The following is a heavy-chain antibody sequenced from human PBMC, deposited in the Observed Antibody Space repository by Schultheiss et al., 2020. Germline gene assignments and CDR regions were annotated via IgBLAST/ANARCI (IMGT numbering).Heavy chain of an antibody. D-gene: IGHD3-3*01. CDR1: GFTFSSYG. V-gene: IGHV3-33*01. CDR3: ARETILYYDFWSGYYNYYYYGMDV. CDR2: IWYDGSNK. Sequence: GESLKISCAASGFTFSSYGMHWVRQAPGKGLEWVAVIWYDGSNKYYADSVKGRFTISRDNSKNTLYLQMNSLRAEDTAVYYCARETILYYDFWSGYYNYYYYGMDVWGQGTTVTVSS. J-gene: IGHJ6*02.